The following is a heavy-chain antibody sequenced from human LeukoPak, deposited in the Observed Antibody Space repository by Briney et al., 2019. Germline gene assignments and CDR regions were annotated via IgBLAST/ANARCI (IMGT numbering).Heavy chain of an antibody. CDR2: ISAYNGNT. Sequence: ASVKVSCKASGYTFTSYGISWVRQAPGQGLEWMGWISAYNGNTNYAQKLQGRVTMTTDTSTSTAYMELRSLRSDDTAVYYCARGVRSGGYPNGGWFDPWGQGTLVTVSS. CDR1: GYTFTSYG. CDR3: ARGVRSGGYPNGGWFDP. V-gene: IGHV1-18*01. J-gene: IGHJ5*02. D-gene: IGHD5-12*01.